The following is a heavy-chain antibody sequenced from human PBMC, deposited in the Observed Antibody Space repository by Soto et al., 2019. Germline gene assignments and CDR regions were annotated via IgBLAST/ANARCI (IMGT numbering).Heavy chain of an antibody. D-gene: IGHD3-22*01. CDR2: IYYSGST. Sequence: SETLSITCTVSGGSISSGHYYWSWIRQPPGKGLEWIGYIYYSGSTYYNPSLKSRVTISVDTSKNQFSLKLSSVTAADTAVYCCFRDKGYYDSSGYYPYYFDYWGQGTLVTVSS. J-gene: IGHJ4*02. V-gene: IGHV4-30-4*01. CDR1: GGSISSGHYY. CDR3: FRDKGYYDSSGYYPYYFDY.